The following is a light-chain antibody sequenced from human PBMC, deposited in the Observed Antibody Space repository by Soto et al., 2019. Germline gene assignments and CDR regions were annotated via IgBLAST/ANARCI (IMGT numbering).Light chain of an antibody. Sequence: AIQMTQSPSSLSASFGDRVTITCRASQGIRGDLGWYQQKPGKAPKLLISATSTLQSGVPSRFRGRGSGTNFTLPISSLQPEDFATYYCIQDFISPLTVGQGTKV. CDR1: QGIRGD. V-gene: IGKV1-6*01. CDR3: IQDFISPLT. J-gene: IGKJ1*01. CDR2: ATS.